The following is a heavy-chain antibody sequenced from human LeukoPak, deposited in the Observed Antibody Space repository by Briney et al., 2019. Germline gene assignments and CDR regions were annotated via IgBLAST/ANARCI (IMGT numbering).Heavy chain of an antibody. CDR2: INPSGGST. V-gene: IGHV1-46*01. Sequence: ASVKVSCKASGYTFTSYRMHWVRQAPGQGVEWMGIINPSGGSTSYAQKFQGRVTVTRDTSTSTVYMELSSLRSEDTAVYYCARELSPSGNYDCWGQGTLVTVSS. CDR1: GYTFTSYR. D-gene: IGHD1-26*01. J-gene: IGHJ4*02. CDR3: ARELSPSGNYDC.